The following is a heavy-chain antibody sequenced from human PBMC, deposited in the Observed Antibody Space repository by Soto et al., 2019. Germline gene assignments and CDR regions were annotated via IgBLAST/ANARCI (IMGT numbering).Heavy chain of an antibody. J-gene: IGHJ4*02. CDR3: ARVSPSYVALWYYLDY. CDR2: IIPIFGTA. V-gene: IGHV1-69*06. Sequence: ASVKVSCKASGGTFSSYAISWVRQAPGQGLEWMGGIIPIFGTANYAQKFQGRVTITADKSTSTAYMELSSLRSEDTAVYYCARVSPSYVALWYYLDYWGQGTLCTVSS. D-gene: IGHD3-10*01. CDR1: GGTFSSYA.